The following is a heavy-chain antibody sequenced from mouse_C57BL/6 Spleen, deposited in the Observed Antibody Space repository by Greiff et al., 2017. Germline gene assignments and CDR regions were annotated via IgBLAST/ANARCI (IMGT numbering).Heavy chain of an antibody. D-gene: IGHD1-1*01. V-gene: IGHV1-82*01. CDR1: GYAFSSSW. CDR3: ARDYYGISSFDY. CDR2: IYPGDGDT. J-gene: IGHJ2*01. Sequence: QVQLQQSGPELVKPGASVEISCKASGYAFSSSWMNWVKQRPGKGLEWIGRIYPGDGDTNYNGKFKGKATLTADKSSSTAYMQLSSLTSEDSAVYFCARDYYGISSFDYWGQGTTLTVSS.